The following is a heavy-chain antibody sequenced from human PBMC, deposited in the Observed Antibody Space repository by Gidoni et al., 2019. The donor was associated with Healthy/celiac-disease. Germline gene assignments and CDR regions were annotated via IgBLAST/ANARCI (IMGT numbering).Heavy chain of an antibody. D-gene: IGHD6-13*01. CDR2: IWYDGSNK. Sequence: QVQLVESGGGVVQPGRSLRLSCAAAGFTFSCYGMHWVRQAPGKGLEWVAVIWYDGSNKYYADSVKGRFTISRDNSKNTLYLQMNSLRAEDTAVYYCARTASIAAAGTGWLDYWGQGTLVTVSS. CDR3: ARTASIAAAGTGWLDY. CDR1: GFTFSCYG. J-gene: IGHJ4*02. V-gene: IGHV3-33*01.